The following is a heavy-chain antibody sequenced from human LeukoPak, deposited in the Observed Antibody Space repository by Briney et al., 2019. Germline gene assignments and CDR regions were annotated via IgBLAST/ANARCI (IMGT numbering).Heavy chain of an antibody. CDR1: GFTFSSYA. D-gene: IGHD1-26*01. V-gene: IGHV3-23*01. CDR2: ISGSGGST. Sequence: GGSLRLSCAASGFTFSSYAMSWVRQAPGKGLEWVSAISGSGGSTYYADSVKGRFTISRDNSKNTLYLQMNSLRAEDTAVYYCAKGPIGGSYWGWFDPWGQGTLVTVSS. J-gene: IGHJ5*02. CDR3: AKGPIGGSYWGWFDP.